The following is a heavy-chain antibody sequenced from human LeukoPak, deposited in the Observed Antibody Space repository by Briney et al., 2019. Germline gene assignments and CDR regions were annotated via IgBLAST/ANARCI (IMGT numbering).Heavy chain of an antibody. D-gene: IGHD6-13*01. CDR3: ARGSSSWYYFDY. CDR2: ISYDGSNK. J-gene: IGHJ4*02. Sequence: PGRSLRLSCAASGFTLSSYAMHWVRQAPGKGLEWVAVISYDGSNKYYADSVKGRFTISRDNSKNTLYLQMNSLRAEDTAVYYCARGSSSWYYFDYWGQGTLVTVSS. V-gene: IGHV3-30-3*01. CDR1: GFTLSSYA.